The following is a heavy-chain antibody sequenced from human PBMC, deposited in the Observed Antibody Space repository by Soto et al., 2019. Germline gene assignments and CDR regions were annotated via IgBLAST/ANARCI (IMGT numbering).Heavy chain of an antibody. CDR2: IIPIFGTA. V-gene: IGHV1-69*12. CDR1: GGTFSSYA. J-gene: IGHJ4*02. Sequence: QVQLVQSGAEVKKPGSSVKVSCKASGGTFSSYAISWVRQAPGQGLEWMGGIIPIFGTANYAQKFQGRVAITADESTSTASMELISLRSEDTDEYYCARDGLAQRPDYRGQGALVTVSS. D-gene: IGHD6-25*01. CDR3: ARDGLAQRPDY.